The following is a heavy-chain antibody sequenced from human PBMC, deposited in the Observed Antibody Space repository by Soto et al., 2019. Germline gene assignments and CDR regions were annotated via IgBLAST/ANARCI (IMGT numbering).Heavy chain of an antibody. D-gene: IGHD6-6*01. J-gene: IGHJ6*02. CDR3: ARRGVRYGARPGEYYSYGMDV. CDR1: GYTFTSYA. CDR2: INAGNGKT. V-gene: IGHV1-3*01. Sequence: ASVKVSCKASGYTFTSYAMHWVRQAPGQRLEWMGWINAGNGKTKYSQKFQGRVTITRDTSASTAYMELSSLRSEDTAVYYCARRGVRYGARPGEYYSYGMDVWGQGTTVTVSS.